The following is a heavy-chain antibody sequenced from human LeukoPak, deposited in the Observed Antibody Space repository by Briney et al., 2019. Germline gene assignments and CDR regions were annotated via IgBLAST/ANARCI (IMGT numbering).Heavy chain of an antibody. CDR1: GYTFTTYG. V-gene: IGHV1-18*01. CDR3: ARGLGDYPEIPTDY. Sequence: ASVKVSCKASGYTFTTYGISWVRQAPGKGLEWMGWISTYNGNTNYAQKLQGRVTMTSDTSTSTAYMELRSLGSDDTAVYYCARGLGDYPEIPTDYWGQGTLVTVSS. D-gene: IGHD3-16*01. J-gene: IGHJ4*02. CDR2: ISTYNGNT.